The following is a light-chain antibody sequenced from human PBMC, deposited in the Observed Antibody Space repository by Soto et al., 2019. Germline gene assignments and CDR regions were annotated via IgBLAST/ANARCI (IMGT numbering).Light chain of an antibody. J-gene: IGKJ1*01. V-gene: IGKV3D-15*01. CDR2: GAS. Sequence: EIVLTQSPGTLSLYTGERATLSCRASHSVSSSYLAWYQQKPGQAPRLLIYGASSRATGIPARFSGSGSGTEFTLTISSLQSEDFAVYYCQQYNNWPPWAFGQGSMVDIK. CDR1: HSVSSSY. CDR3: QQYNNWPPWA.